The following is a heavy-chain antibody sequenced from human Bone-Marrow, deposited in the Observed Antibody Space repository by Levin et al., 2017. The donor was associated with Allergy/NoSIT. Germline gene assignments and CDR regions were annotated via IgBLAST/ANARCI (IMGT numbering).Heavy chain of an antibody. CDR2: IYGGGST. CDR1: GFTVSSSY. CDR3: ARVPHYYDSSDYYGGGDY. V-gene: IGHV3-53*01. Sequence: PGGSLRLSCAASGFTVSSSYMTWVRQAPGKGLDWVSVIYGGGSTYYADSVKGRFGISRDNSKNTLYLQMNSLRAEDTAVYYCARVPHYYDSSDYYGGGDYWGQGTLVTVSS. D-gene: IGHD3-22*01. J-gene: IGHJ4*02.